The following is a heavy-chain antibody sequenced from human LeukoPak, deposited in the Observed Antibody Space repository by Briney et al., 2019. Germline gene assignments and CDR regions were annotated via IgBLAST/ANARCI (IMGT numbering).Heavy chain of an antibody. CDR3: AKSNAWDWFDP. J-gene: IGHJ5*02. D-gene: IGHD4-11*01. CDR2: IYYTGNT. V-gene: IGHV4-4*02. Sequence: PSETLSLTCAVSGGSITSSNWWSWVRQPPGKGLEWIGEIYYTGNTNYNPSLESRVTISVDKSNNQFSLNLSSVTAADTAVYYCAKSNAWDWFDPWGRGTLVTVSS. CDR1: GGSITSSNW.